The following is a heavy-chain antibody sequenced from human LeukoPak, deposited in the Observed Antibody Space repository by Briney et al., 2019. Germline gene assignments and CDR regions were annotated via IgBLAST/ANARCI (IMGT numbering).Heavy chain of an antibody. D-gene: IGHD3-3*01. J-gene: IGHJ6*03. CDR2: ISGSGGST. CDR1: GFTFSSYA. V-gene: IGHV3-23*01. Sequence: GGSLRLSCAASGFTFSSYAMSWVRQAPGKGLEWVSAISGSGGSTYYADSVKGRFTISRDNSKNTLYLQMNSLRAEDTAVYYCAKAPQSKIFGVVIRNYYYMVVWGKGTTVTVSS. CDR3: AKAPQSKIFGVVIRNYYYMVV.